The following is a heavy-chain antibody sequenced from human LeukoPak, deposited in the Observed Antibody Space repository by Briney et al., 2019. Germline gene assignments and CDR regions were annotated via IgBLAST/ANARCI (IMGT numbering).Heavy chain of an antibody. CDR3: ARGVVNALEAFDI. J-gene: IGHJ3*02. CDR2: INGDGSST. Sequence: GGSLRLSCAASGFSFSSYWMHWVRQAPGKGLAWVSRINGDGSSTRYADSVKGRFTISRDNAKNTLYLQMDSLRAEDTAVYYCARGVVNALEAFDIWGQGTLVTVCS. D-gene: IGHD4-23*01. V-gene: IGHV3-74*01. CDR1: GFSFSSYW.